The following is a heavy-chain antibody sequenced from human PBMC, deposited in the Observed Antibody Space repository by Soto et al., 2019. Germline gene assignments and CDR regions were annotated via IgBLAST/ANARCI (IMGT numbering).Heavy chain of an antibody. CDR3: ASSKRLLSFDS. CDR2: FYSSGGT. CDR1: GDSISTYF. J-gene: IGHJ4*02. V-gene: IGHV4-59*01. Sequence: PSETLSLTCAVSGDSISTYFSSWFRQPPEKGLEWIGNFYSSGGTHYNPSLKSRVTISLDTSKNEFSLKLTSVTAADSAVFYCASSKRLLSFDSWGPGTLVTVSS. D-gene: IGHD3-16*02.